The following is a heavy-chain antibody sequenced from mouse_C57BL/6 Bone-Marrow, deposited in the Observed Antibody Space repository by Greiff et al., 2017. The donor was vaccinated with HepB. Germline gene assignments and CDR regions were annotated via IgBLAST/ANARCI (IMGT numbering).Heavy chain of an antibody. V-gene: IGHV14-2*01. CDR2: IDPEDGEN. CDR1: GFNIKDYY. D-gene: IGHD2-4*01. CDR3: ARYEYDVPWFAY. J-gene: IGHJ3*01. Sequence: VQLQQSGAELVKPGASVKLSCTASGFNIKDYYMHWVKQRTEQGLEWIGRIDPEDGENKYAPKFQGKATITADTSTNTAYLQLSSLTSEDTAVYYCARYEYDVPWFAYWGQGTLVTVSA.